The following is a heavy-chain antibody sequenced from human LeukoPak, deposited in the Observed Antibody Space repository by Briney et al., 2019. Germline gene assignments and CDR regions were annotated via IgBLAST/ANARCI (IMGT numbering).Heavy chain of an antibody. Sequence: SVKDTCMASGDTFRNYAISAVRQAPGQGLEWMGGIIPIFGTANYAQKFQGRVTITADESTSTAYMELSSLRSEDTAVYYCARDNRRGRDGYKLDYWGEPCLVTVSS. CDR2: IIPIFGTA. CDR1: GDTFRNYA. CDR3: ARDNRRGRDGYKLDY. V-gene: IGHV1-69*01. D-gene: IGHD5-24*01. J-gene: IGHJ4*02.